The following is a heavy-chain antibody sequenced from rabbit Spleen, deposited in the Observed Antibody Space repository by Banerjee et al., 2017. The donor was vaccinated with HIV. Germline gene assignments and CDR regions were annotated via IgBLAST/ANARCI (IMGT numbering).Heavy chain of an antibody. CDR1: GFSLSNNYW. Sequence: QSLEESGGDLVKPGASLTLTCTASGFSLSNNYWICWVRQAPGKGLEWIGCIDPIFGATYYASWAKGRFTISKTSSTTVTLQMTSLTVADTATYFCAREKSGIVGYDLWGQGTLVTVS. V-gene: IGHV1S40*01. D-gene: IGHD6-1*01. CDR3: AREKSGIVGYDL. CDR2: IDPIFGAT. J-gene: IGHJ4*01.